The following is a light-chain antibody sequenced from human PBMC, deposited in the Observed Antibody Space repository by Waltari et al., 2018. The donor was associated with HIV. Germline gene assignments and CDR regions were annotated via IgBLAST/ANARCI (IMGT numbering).Light chain of an antibody. CDR1: SSDVGGYHY. J-gene: IGLJ3*02. CDR3: SSYAGSNNKV. Sequence: QSALTQPPSASGSPGQSVTISCTGTSSDVGGYHYVSWYQQHPGKAPKLMIYELSKRPSVVPNRFAGSKSGNTASLTVSGLQAEDEADYYCSSYAGSNNKVFGGGTKLTVL. CDR2: ELS. V-gene: IGLV2-8*01.